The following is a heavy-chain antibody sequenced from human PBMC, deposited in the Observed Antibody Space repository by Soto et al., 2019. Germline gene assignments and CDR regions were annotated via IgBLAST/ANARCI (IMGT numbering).Heavy chain of an antibody. Sequence: QVQLVQSGAEVKKPGASVKVSCKASGYTFTGYYMHWVRQAPGQGLEWMGWINPNSGGTTYAKKFQGWVTMTRDTSISIAYMELIRLISDDTAVYYCARDTREAERLLPSEGDDAFDIWGQGTMDTVSS. CDR3: ARDTREAERLLPSEGDDAFDI. CDR2: INPNSGGT. CDR1: GYTFTGYY. V-gene: IGHV1-2*04. D-gene: IGHD2-15*01. J-gene: IGHJ3*02.